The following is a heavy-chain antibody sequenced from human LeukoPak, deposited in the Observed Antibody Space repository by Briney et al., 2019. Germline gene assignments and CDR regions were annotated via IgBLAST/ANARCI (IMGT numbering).Heavy chain of an antibody. D-gene: IGHD1-26*01. CDR1: GGSISSYY. CDR2: IYTSGST. J-gene: IGHJ4*02. Sequence: SETLSLTCTVSGGSISSYYWSWIRQPAGKGLEWIGSIYTSGSTNYNPSLKSRVTMSVDTSKNQFSLKLSSVTAADTAVYYCARSGQWELLLGYFDYWGQGTLVTVSS. CDR3: ARSGQWELLLGYFDY. V-gene: IGHV4-4*07.